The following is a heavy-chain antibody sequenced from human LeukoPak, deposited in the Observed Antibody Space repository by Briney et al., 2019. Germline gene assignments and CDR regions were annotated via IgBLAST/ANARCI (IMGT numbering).Heavy chain of an antibody. CDR3: AREWGGSYFDY. CDR1: GFTFSSYG. Sequence: PGGSLRLSCAASGFTFSSYGMHWVRQAPGKGLEWVAVIWYDGSNKYYADSVKGRFTISRDNSKNTLYLQMNSLRAEDTAVYYCAREWGGSYFDYWGQGTLVTVSS. D-gene: IGHD1-26*01. J-gene: IGHJ4*02. CDR2: IWYDGSNK. V-gene: IGHV3-33*01.